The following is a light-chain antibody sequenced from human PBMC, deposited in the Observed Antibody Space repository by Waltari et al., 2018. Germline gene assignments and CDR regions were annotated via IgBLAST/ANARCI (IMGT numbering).Light chain of an antibody. CDR3: CSYAGSSTWV. J-gene: IGLJ3*02. V-gene: IGLV2-23*02. CDR2: EVS. Sequence: QSALTQPASVSGSPGQSITISCTGTSSDVGTYNLVSWYQKHPGKAPKFMIYEVSKRPSGVSNRFSGSKSGNTASLTISGLQAEDEAAYYCCSYAGSSTWVFGGGTKLTVL. CDR1: SSDVGTYNL.